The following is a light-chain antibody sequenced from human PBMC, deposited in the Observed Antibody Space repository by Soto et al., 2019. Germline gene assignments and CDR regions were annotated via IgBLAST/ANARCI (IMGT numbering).Light chain of an antibody. CDR2: DNN. J-gene: IGLJ1*01. CDR1: SSNIGNNY. V-gene: IGLV1-51*01. Sequence: QSVLTAPPSVSAAPGQKVTISCSGSSSNIGNNYVSWYQQLPGTAPKLLIYDNNKRPSGIPDRFSGSKSGTSATLGITGLQTGDEADYYCGTWDSSLSAGVFGTGTKVTVL. CDR3: GTWDSSLSAGV.